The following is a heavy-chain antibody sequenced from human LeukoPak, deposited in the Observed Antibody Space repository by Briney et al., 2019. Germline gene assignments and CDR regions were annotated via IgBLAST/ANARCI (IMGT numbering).Heavy chain of an antibody. CDR2: ISGNGGTT. Sequence: LSLTCAVYGGSFSGYYWSWVRQAPGKGPQWVSYISGNGGTTHYADSVEGRFTISRDNAKNSLYLQMNSLRAEDTAVYYCARGGDYDSSGYYFDYWGQGTLVTVSS. J-gene: IGHJ4*02. CDR1: GGSFSGYY. D-gene: IGHD3-22*01. CDR3: ARGGDYDSSGYYFDY. V-gene: IGHV3-11*04.